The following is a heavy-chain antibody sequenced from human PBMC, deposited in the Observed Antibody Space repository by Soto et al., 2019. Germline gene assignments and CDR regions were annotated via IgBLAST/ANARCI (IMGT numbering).Heavy chain of an antibody. J-gene: IGHJ5*02. CDR2: IYPGDSDT. V-gene: IGHV5-51*01. Sequence: PGESLKISCKGSGYSFTSYWIAWVRQMPGKGLECMRIIYPGDSDTRYSPSFEGQVTISADKSINTAYLQWSSLKASDSAMYYCARPFDTSGWYDHWGQGTLVTVSS. CDR1: GYSFTSYW. CDR3: ARPFDTSGWYDH. D-gene: IGHD6-19*01.